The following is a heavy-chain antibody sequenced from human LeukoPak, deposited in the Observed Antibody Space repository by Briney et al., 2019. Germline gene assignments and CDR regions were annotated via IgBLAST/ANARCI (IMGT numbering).Heavy chain of an antibody. CDR3: ATWAFYHSLDV. Sequence: GGSLRLSCEASGFTFDAYAMHWVRQAPGKGLEWVSLINKDGSATYYADSVKGRFTISRDNSKNSLYLQMNSLRSEDTALYYCATWAFYHSLDVWGLGTTVIVSS. V-gene: IGHV3-43*02. CDR1: GFTFDAYA. J-gene: IGHJ6*01. CDR2: INKDGSAT. D-gene: IGHD1-26*01.